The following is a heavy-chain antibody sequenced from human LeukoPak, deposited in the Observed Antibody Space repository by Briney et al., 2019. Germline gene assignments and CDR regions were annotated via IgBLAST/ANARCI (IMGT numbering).Heavy chain of an antibody. CDR2: INPNSGGT. D-gene: IGHD1-26*01. CDR3: AGVVGATNPFDY. V-gene: IGHV1-2*02. Sequence: ASVKVSCKASGYTFTGYYMHWVRQAPGQGLGWMGWINPNSGGTNYAQKFQGRVTMTRDTSISTAYMELSRLRSDDTAVYYCAGVVGATNPFDYWGQGTLVTVSS. J-gene: IGHJ4*02. CDR1: GYTFTGYY.